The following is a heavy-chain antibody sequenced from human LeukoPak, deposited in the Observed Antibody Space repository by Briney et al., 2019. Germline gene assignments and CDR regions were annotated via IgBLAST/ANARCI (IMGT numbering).Heavy chain of an antibody. J-gene: IGHJ3*02. CDR1: GGSISSSNYY. CDR2: IHYSETT. D-gene: IGHD6-19*01. V-gene: IGHV4-39*02. CDR3: ARDEYSSGWYIGDAFDI. Sequence: SETLSLTCTVSGGSISSSNYYWGWIRQPPGKGLEWIASIHYSETTYYNPSLKSRVTISVDTSKNHFSLKLSSVTAADTAVYYCARDEYSSGWYIGDAFDIWGQGTMVTVSS.